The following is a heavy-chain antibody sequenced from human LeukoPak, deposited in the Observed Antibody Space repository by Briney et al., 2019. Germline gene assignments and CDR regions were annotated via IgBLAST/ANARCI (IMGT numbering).Heavy chain of an antibody. CDR2: ISYDGSNK. D-gene: IGHD3-22*01. Sequence: GRSLRLSCAASGFTFSSYGMHWVRQAPGKGLEWVAVISYDGSNKYYADSVKGRFTISRDNSKNTLYLQMNSLRAEDTAVYYCARGMVYDSSGYMYYFDYWGQGTLVTVPS. CDR1: GFTFSSYG. J-gene: IGHJ4*02. V-gene: IGHV3-30*03. CDR3: ARGMVYDSSGYMYYFDY.